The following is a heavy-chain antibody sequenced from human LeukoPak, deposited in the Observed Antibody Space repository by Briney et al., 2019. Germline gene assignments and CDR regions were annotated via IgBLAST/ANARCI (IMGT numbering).Heavy chain of an antibody. Sequence: GGSLRLSCAASGFTFSSYSMNWVRQAAGKGLEWVSSISSSSSYIYYADSVKGRFTISRDNAKNSLYLQMNSLRAEDTAVYYCAREGAAAGLDYWGQGTLVTVSS. CDR3: AREGAAAGLDY. CDR2: ISSSSSYI. D-gene: IGHD6-13*01. CDR1: GFTFSSYS. V-gene: IGHV3-21*01. J-gene: IGHJ4*02.